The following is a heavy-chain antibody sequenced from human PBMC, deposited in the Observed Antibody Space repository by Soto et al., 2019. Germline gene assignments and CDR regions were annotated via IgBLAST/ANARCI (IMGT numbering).Heavy chain of an antibody. V-gene: IGHV1-2*04. J-gene: IGHJ5*02. CDR3: SRVGVVVVPAAMHWFDP. D-gene: IGHD2-2*01. Sequence: GASVKVSCKASGYTFNGYYMHWVRQAPGQGLEWMGWINPNSGGTNYAQKFQGWVTMTRDTSISTAYMELSRLRSDETAVYYCSRVGVVVVPAAMHWFDPWGQGTLVTVSS. CDR2: INPNSGGT. CDR1: GYTFNGYY.